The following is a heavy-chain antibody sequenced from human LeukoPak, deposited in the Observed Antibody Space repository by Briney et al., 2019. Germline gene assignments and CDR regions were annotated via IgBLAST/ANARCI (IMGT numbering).Heavy chain of an antibody. CDR3: ARGKRHYYDSTSYEFFDN. D-gene: IGHD3-22*01. Sequence: SETLSLTRTVSGGSMNGYFWSWIRQPPGKGLEWIGYINYSGSTNYNPSLKSRVTMSADTSKNRFSLRLNSVTAADTAVYYCARGKRHYYDSTSYEFFDNRGQGTLITVSS. CDR1: GGSMNGYF. J-gene: IGHJ4*02. CDR2: INYSGST. V-gene: IGHV4-59*01.